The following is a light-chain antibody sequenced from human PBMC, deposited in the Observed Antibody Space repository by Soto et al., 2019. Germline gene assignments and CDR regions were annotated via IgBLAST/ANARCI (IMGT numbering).Light chain of an antibody. V-gene: IGKV1-39*01. J-gene: IGKJ1*01. CDR1: QSISSY. CDR2: AAS. CDR3: QQSHSTPRT. Sequence: DIQMTQSPSSLSASVGDRVTITCLASQSISSYLNWYQQKPGKAPKLLIYAASSLQSGVPSRFSGSGSGTDFTLTISSLQPEDFATYYCQQSHSTPRTFGQGTKVDI.